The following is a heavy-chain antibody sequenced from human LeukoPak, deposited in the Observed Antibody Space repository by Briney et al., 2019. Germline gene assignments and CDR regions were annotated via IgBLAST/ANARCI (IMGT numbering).Heavy chain of an antibody. CDR3: ARGDIVATSYMDV. CDR1: GGTFSSYA. CDR2: IIPIFGTA. Sequence: SVKVSCKASGGTFSSYAISWVRQAPGQGLEWMGRIIPIFGTADYAQKFQGRVTITTDESTSTAYMELSSLRSEDTAVYYCARGDIVATSYMDVWGKGTTVTVSS. J-gene: IGHJ6*03. D-gene: IGHD5-12*01. V-gene: IGHV1-69*05.